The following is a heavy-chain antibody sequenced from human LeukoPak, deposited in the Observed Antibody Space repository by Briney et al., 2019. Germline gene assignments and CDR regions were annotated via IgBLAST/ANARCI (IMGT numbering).Heavy chain of an antibody. V-gene: IGHV1-69*13. CDR3: ARGPGTTFGLGY. D-gene: IGHD1-1*01. J-gene: IGHJ4*02. Sequence: AASVKVSCKASGGTFSSYAISWVRQAPGQGLEWMGGIIPIFGTANYAQKFQGRVTITADESTSTAYMELSSLRSEDTAVYYCARGPGTTFGLGYWGQGTLVTVSS. CDR1: GGTFSSYA. CDR2: IIPIFGTA.